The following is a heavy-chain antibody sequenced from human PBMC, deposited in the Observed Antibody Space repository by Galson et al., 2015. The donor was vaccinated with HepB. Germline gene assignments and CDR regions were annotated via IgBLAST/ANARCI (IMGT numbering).Heavy chain of an antibody. Sequence: SLRLSCAASGFTFSSYGMHWVRQAPGKGLEWVAVIWYDGSNKYYADSVKGRFTISRDNSKNTLYLQMNSLRAEDTAVYYCARDPMVRGVIDYWGQGTLVTVSS. CDR3: ARDPMVRGVIDY. V-gene: IGHV3-33*08. CDR1: GFTFSSYG. D-gene: IGHD3-10*01. J-gene: IGHJ4*02. CDR2: IWYDGSNK.